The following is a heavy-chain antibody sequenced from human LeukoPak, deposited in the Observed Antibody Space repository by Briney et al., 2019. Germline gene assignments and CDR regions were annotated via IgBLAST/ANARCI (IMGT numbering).Heavy chain of an antibody. Sequence: GGSLRLSCTASGFTFSSHWMTWVRQPPGKGLEWVANIKEDGSVKYYVDSVKGRFTISRDNTNNALYLQMNSLRADDTAVYFCARDSTWLLDYWGQGTLITVSS. V-gene: IGHV3-7*03. D-gene: IGHD6-19*01. J-gene: IGHJ4*02. CDR2: IKEDGSVK. CDR1: GFTFSSHW. CDR3: ARDSTWLLDY.